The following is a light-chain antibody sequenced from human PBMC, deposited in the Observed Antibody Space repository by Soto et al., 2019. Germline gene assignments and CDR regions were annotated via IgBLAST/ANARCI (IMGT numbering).Light chain of an antibody. CDR3: QQYCSAPST. Sequence: EIVLTQSPGTLSLSPGDRATLSCRASQSVGSNYLAWYQQKPGQAPRLLIYGASNRATGIPDTFSGSGSGTDFTLPISRLEPADFAVYYCQQYCSAPSTFGGGTKVEIK. J-gene: IGKJ4*02. CDR1: QSVGSNY. CDR2: GAS. V-gene: IGKV3-20*01.